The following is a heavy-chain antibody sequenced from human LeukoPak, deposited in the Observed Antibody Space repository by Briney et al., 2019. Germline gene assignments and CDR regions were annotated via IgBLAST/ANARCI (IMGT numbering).Heavy chain of an antibody. J-gene: IGHJ4*02. CDR2: ISSGSSTI. CDR1: GFTFSGSS. Sequence: GGSLRLSCAASGFTFSGSSMNWVRQAPGKGLEWGSYISSGSSTIYYTDSVKGRFTISRDNAKSSLYLQMNSLRDEDTAVYYCARDWAAAGRFGYWGQGTLVTVSS. D-gene: IGHD6-25*01. CDR3: ARDWAAAGRFGY. V-gene: IGHV3-48*02.